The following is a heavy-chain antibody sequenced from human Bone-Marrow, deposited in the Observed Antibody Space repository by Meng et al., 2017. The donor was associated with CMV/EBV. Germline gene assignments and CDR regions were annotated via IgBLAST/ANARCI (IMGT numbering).Heavy chain of an antibody. J-gene: IGHJ4*02. CDR3: VKGGWLDD. CDR1: GFTFSSYW. D-gene: IGHD2-15*01. V-gene: IGHV3-23*01. CDR2: ITGRDDSP. Sequence: GESLKISCAASGFTFSSYWMSWVRQAPGEGLEWVSVITGRDDSPYYADSVKGRFTISRDKSRNTLFLQMNSLRVEDTALYYCVKGGWLDDWGQGTLVTVSS.